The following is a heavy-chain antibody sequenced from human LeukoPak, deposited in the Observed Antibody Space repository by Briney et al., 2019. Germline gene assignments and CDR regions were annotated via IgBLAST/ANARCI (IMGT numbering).Heavy chain of an antibody. CDR1: GFTFDDYA. Sequence: GGSLRLSCVASGFTFDDYAMHWVRQAPGKGLEWVPGISWNSAIMGYADSVKGRFTISRDNAKNSLYLQMNSLRGEDTAFYYCTKGNYYYMDVWGKGTTVTIS. V-gene: IGHV3-9*01. CDR2: ISWNSAIM. J-gene: IGHJ6*03. CDR3: TKGNYYYMDV.